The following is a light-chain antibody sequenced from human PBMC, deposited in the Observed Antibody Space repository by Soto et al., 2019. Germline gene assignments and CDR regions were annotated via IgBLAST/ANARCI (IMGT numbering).Light chain of an antibody. J-gene: IGLJ3*02. CDR3: RSYTSSSGLGV. Sequence: QSALTQPASVSGSPGQSITISCTGTSSDVGGYNYVSWYQQHPGKAPKLMIYDVSNRPSWVSNRFSGSKSGTTASLTIAGLPAEYEADYYCRSYTSSSGLGVVVEGTKLTV. V-gene: IGLV2-14*01. CDR2: DVS. CDR1: SSDVGGYNY.